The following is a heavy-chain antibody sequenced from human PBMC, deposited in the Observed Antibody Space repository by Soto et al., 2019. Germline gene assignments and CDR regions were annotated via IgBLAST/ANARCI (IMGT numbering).Heavy chain of an antibody. V-gene: IGHV3-53*01. CDR2: IYSGGST. J-gene: IGHJ6*02. Sequence: GGSLRLSCAASGFTVSSNYMSWVRQAPGKGLEWVSVIYSGGSTYYADSVKGRFTISRDNSKNTLYLQMNSLRAEDTAVYYCARVGSSSPVGWHGMYVWGQGTTVTVSS. CDR1: GFTVSSNY. CDR3: ARVGSSSPVGWHGMYV. D-gene: IGHD6-6*01.